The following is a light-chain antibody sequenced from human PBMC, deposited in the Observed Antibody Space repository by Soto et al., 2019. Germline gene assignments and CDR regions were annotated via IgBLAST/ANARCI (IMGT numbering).Light chain of an antibody. CDR3: LHYSGWPKT. CDR2: GAT. J-gene: IGKJ1*01. Sequence: ERVMTQSPATLSVSRGARTTLSCRASHSVRSKLAWYQHIPGQAPRLLIYGATTRATGIPTRFRGSESGTELTRTIGRLQSEDVAVFYSLHYSGWPKTFGQGTKVEIK. CDR1: HSVRSK. V-gene: IGKV3-15*01.